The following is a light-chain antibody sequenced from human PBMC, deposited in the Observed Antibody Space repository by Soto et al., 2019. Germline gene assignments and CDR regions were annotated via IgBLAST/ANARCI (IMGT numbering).Light chain of an antibody. CDR2: DAS. V-gene: IGKV3-11*01. CDR3: QQRSDWPST. CDR1: QSVSSY. J-gene: IGKJ4*01. Sequence: EIVLTQSPATLSLSPGEGATLSCRASQSVSSYLAWYQQKPGRAPRLLIYDASNRTTGIPARFSGSGSGTDFTLTISSLEPDDFAVYYCQQRSDWPSTFGGGTKVQIK.